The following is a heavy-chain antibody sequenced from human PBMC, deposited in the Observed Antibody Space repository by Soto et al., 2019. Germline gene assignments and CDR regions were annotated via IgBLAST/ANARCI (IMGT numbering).Heavy chain of an antibody. CDR2: ISGSGGST. CDR3: AKVMVLLWFGDYGMDV. Sequence: EVQLLESGGGLVQPGGSLRLSCAASGFTFSSYAMSWVRQAPGKGLEGVSAISGSGGSTYYADSVKGRFTISRDNSKNTLYLQRNSLRAEDTAVYYCAKVMVLLWFGDYGMDVWGQGTTVTFSS. D-gene: IGHD3-10*01. V-gene: IGHV3-23*01. CDR1: GFTFSSYA. J-gene: IGHJ6*02.